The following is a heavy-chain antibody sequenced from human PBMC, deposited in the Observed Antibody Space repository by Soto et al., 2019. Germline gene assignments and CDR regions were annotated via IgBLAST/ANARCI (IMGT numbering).Heavy chain of an antibody. J-gene: IGHJ5*02. Sequence: EVQLSESGGGLVQPGGSLRLSCAASGFTFSSYTMSWVRQAPGKGLEWVSSFSGRDATTYYADSVKGRFTISRDNSKNALYLQMNSLRAEDPALYFCVRTIVGATKGGWFDPWGQGALVTASS. CDR3: VRTIVGATKGGWFDP. CDR1: GFTFSSYT. CDR2: FSGRDATT. V-gene: IGHV3-23*01. D-gene: IGHD1-26*01.